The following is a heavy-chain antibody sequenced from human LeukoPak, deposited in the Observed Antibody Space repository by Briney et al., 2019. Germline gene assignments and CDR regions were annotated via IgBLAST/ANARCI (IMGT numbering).Heavy chain of an antibody. J-gene: IGHJ4*02. CDR2: ISGSRENT. CDR3: AKTVSGSYSYQGGDY. V-gene: IGHV3-23*01. Sequence: GGSLTLSCAASGFTFNSYAMSWVRQAPGKGLEWVSAISGSRENTNYADSVKGRFTMSRDNSRNMLYLQMNSLRDEDTAKYYCAKTVSGSYSYQGGDYWGQGTLVTVSS. D-gene: IGHD3-16*02. CDR1: GFTFNSYA.